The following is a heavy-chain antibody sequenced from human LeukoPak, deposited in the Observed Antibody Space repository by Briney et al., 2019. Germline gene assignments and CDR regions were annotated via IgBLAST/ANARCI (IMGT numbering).Heavy chain of an antibody. J-gene: IGHJ5*02. CDR2: IIPIFGTA. Sequence: SVKVSCKASGGTFSSYAISWVRQAPGQGLEWMGRIIPIFGTANYAQKFQGSVTITTDESTSTAYMELRSLRSEDTAVYYCARDGLVVDGTYNWFDPWGQGTLVTVSS. CDR3: ARDGLVVDGTYNWFDP. D-gene: IGHD2-15*01. CDR1: GGTFSSYA. V-gene: IGHV1-69*05.